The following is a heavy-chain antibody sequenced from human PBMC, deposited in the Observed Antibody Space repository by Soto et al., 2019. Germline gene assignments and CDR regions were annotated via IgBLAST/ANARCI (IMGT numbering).Heavy chain of an antibody. V-gene: IGHV3-74*01. CDR3: ARGDIVVVPAAPRRPYYYYGMDV. CDR2: INSDGSST. CDR1: GFTFSSYW. D-gene: IGHD2-2*01. J-gene: IGHJ6*02. Sequence: GGSLRLSCAASGFTFSSYWMHWVRQAPGKGLVWVSRINSDGSSTSYADSVKGRFTISRDNAKNTLYLQMNSLRAEDTAVYYCARGDIVVVPAAPRRPYYYYGMDVWGQGTTVTVSS.